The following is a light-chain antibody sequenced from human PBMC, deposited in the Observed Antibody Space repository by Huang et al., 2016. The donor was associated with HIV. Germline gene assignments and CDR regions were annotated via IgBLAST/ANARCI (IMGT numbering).Light chain of an antibody. CDR1: QTLLHSYGYNF. J-gene: IGKJ3*01. V-gene: IGKV2-28*01. CDR3: MQSLQTPFT. CDR2: LGS. Sequence: DIVMTQSPLSLPVTPGEPASISCRSSQTLLHSYGYNFLQWYVQKPGQSPQLLISLGSDRASGVPDRFPGSGSGTDFTLEISSVEAEDVGVYYCMQSLQTPFTFGPGTKVDI.